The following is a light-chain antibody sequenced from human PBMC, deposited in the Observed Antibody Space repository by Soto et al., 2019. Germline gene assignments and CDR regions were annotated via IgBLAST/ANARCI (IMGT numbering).Light chain of an antibody. CDR3: QQYGSSPGLT. CDR2: GAS. J-gene: IGKJ4*01. CDR1: QSVSSSY. Sequence: EIVLTQSPGTLSLSPGERVTLSCRASQSVSSSYLAWYQQKPGQAPRLLIYGASSRATDIPDRFSGSGSGTDFTLTISRLEPEDFAVYYCQQYGSSPGLTFGGGTKVEIK. V-gene: IGKV3-20*01.